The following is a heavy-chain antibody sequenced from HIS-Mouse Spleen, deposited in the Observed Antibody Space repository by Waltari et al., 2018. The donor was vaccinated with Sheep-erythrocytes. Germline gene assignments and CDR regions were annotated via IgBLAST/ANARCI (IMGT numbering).Heavy chain of an antibody. CDR2: ISWNRCSI. V-gene: IGHV3-9*01. CDR1: GFRFDAYG. J-gene: IGHJ4*02. D-gene: IGHD2-2*01. CDR3: AKDISRNIVVVPAAVGDY. Sequence: EVQLVESGGGLVQPGRSLRLSWEASGFRFDAYGMHRVRQGQGKGLEWGSGISWNRCSIGYADSVKCRFTISRDNAKNSLYLQMNSLRAEDTALYYCAKDISRNIVVVPAAVGDYWGQGTLVTVSS.